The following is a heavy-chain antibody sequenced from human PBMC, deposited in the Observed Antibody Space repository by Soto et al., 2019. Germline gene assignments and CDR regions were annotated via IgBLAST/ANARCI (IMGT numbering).Heavy chain of an antibody. CDR2: LYDVDGS. V-gene: IGHV3-53*01. D-gene: IGHD1-1*01. Sequence: DVQLVESGGGLMQPGESLRLSCAASGLTVSGKKYVAWVRQAPGKGLEWVSALYDVDGSFYSDSVKGRFTTSSDSSKITVYLQTNDMRPADTAVYYCATWHEREHAYDVWGQGTTVTVSS. CDR1: GLTVSGKKY. J-gene: IGHJ3*01. CDR3: ATWHEREHAYDV.